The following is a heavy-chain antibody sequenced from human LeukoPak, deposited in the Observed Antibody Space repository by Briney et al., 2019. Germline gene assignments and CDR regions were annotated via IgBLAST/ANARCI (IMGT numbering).Heavy chain of an antibody. CDR1: GFTFSSYS. CDR2: ISDDGSNE. Sequence: TGGSLRLSCAASGFTFSSYSMHWVRQAPGKGLEWVALISDDGSNEQFADSVKGRFTISRDNSKNTLYLQMNSLRAEDTAVYYCAKVSRRSYFDYWGQGTLVTVSS. J-gene: IGHJ4*02. V-gene: IGHV3-30*04. CDR3: AKVSRRSYFDY.